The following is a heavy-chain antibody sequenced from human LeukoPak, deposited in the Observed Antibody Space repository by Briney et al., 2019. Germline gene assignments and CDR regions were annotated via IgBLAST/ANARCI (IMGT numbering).Heavy chain of an antibody. V-gene: IGHV4-34*01. D-gene: IGHD2-15*01. Sequence: SETLSLTCAGYGRSFSYYYWSWIRQAPGKGLEWIGEMNQGGNTNYNPSLKTRVTISIGTSNNHFSLKLTSVTAADSAVYYCTTRDSGGWYFDYWGQGTLVTVSS. J-gene: IGHJ4*02. CDR3: TTRDSGGWYFDY. CDR1: GRSFSYYY. CDR2: MNQGGNT.